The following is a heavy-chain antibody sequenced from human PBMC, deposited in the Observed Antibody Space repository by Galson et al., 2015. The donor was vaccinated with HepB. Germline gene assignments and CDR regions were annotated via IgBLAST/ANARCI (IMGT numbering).Heavy chain of an antibody. CDR2: IRSKAYGGTT. CDR3: AKGGPLSGNYYFLDY. CDR1: GFTFGDYA. D-gene: IGHD1-26*01. Sequence: SLRLSCAASGFTFGDYAMSWVRQAPGKGLEWVGFIRSKAYGGTTEYAASVKGRFTISRDDSKNTLYLQVNSLRPEDTAVYHCAKGGPLSGNYYFLDYWGQGNLVTVSS. V-gene: IGHV3-49*04. J-gene: IGHJ4*02.